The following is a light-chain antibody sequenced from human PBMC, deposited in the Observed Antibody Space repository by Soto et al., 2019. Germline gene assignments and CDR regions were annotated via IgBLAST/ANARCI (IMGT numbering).Light chain of an antibody. V-gene: IGKV3-11*01. CDR1: QSLSNY. J-gene: IGKJ4*01. Sequence: EIVLTQSPAPLSLSPGERDTLSCRASQSLSNYLAWYQQKPGQAPRLLMYDASNRATGIPARFSGSGSGTDFTLTISSLEPEDFAVYYCQQGSNWPLTFGGGTKVEIK. CDR3: QQGSNWPLT. CDR2: DAS.